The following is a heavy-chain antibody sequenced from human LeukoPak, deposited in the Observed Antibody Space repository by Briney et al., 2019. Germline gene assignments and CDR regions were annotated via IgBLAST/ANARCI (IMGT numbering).Heavy chain of an antibody. J-gene: IGHJ4*02. Sequence: PGGSLRLSCAASGFTFSSYAMSWVRQAPGKGLEWVSAISGSGGSTYYADSVKGRFTIPRDNSKNTLYLQMNSLRAEDTAVYYCARTSGSYYTRFDYWGQGTLVTVSS. V-gene: IGHV3-23*01. CDR1: GFTFSSYA. CDR3: ARTSGSYYTRFDY. D-gene: IGHD3-10*01. CDR2: ISGSGGST.